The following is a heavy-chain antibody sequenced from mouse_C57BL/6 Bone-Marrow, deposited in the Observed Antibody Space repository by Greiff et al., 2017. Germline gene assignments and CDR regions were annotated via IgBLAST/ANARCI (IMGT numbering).Heavy chain of an antibody. J-gene: IGHJ4*01. Sequence: QVQLQQPGAELVKPGASVKLSCKASGYTFTSYWLHWVKQRPGQGLEWIGMIPPNSGSTNYNEKFKSQATLTVDKSSSPAYMQLSSLTSEDAAVYYCARRLNYGYDGNYWAMDYWGQGTSVTVSS. CDR1: GYTFTSYW. V-gene: IGHV1-64*01. CDR3: ARRLNYGYDGNYWAMDY. D-gene: IGHD2-2*01. CDR2: IPPNSGST.